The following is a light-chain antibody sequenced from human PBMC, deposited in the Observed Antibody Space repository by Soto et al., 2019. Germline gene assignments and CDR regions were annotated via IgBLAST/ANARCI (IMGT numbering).Light chain of an antibody. CDR3: QQYQNWPLIT. V-gene: IGKV3-15*01. CDR1: QSVSSN. CDR2: GAS. J-gene: IGKJ5*01. Sequence: EIVMTQSPGTLSVSPGERVIFSCRASQSVSSNLAWYQQKPGQTPRLLIYGASIRATGIPDRFSGSGSGTEFTLTISSLQSEDFADYYCQQYQNWPLITFGQGTRLAIK.